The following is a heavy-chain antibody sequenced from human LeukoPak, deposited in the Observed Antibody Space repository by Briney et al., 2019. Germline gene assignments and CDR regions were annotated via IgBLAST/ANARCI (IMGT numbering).Heavy chain of an antibody. V-gene: IGHV1-69*04. CDR2: IIPIFGIA. D-gene: IGHD3-10*02. J-gene: IGHJ4*02. Sequence: GASVKVSCKASGGTFSSYAISRVRQAPGQGLEWMGRIIPIFGIANYARKFQGRVTITADKSTSTAYMELSSLRSEDTAVYYCARDVRGTFDYWGQGTLVTVSS. CDR3: ARDVRGTFDY. CDR1: GGTFSSYA.